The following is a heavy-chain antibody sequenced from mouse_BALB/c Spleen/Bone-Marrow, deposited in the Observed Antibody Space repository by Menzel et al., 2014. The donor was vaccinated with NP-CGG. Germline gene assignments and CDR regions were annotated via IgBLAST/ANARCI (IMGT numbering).Heavy chain of an antibody. CDR3: ARWGYYYAMDY. Sequence: VMLVESGGGLVQPGGSRKLSCAASGFTFSSLGMHWVRRAPEKGLEWVAYISSGSSNINYADTVKGRFTISRDNPKNTLFLQMTSLRSEDTAMYYCARWGYYYAMDYRGQGTSVTVSS. D-gene: IGHD2-2*01. V-gene: IGHV5-17*02. J-gene: IGHJ4*01. CDR1: GFTFSSLG. CDR2: ISSGSSNI.